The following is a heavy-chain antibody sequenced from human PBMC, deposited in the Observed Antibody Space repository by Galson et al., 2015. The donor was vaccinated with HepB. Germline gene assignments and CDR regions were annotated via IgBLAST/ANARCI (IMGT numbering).Heavy chain of an antibody. D-gene: IGHD2-2*01. CDR2: INPNSGGT. CDR1: GYTFTGYY. Sequence: SVKVSCKAPGYTFTGYYMHWVRQAPGQGLEWMGRINPNSGGTNYAQKFQGRVTMTRDTSISTAYMELSRLRSDDTVVYYCAVLCSSTSCADYWGQGTLVTVSS. CDR3: AVLCSSTSCADY. J-gene: IGHJ4*02. V-gene: IGHV1-2*05.